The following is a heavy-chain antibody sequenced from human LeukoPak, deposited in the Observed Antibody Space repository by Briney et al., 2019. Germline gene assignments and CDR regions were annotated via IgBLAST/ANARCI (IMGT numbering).Heavy chain of an antibody. Sequence: GGSLRLSCAASGFTFSGSAMHWVRQASGKGLEWVGGIRSKVNGYATVYAASVRGRFTISRDDSKNTAYLQMNSLKTEDTAMYYCTREGSGWYTDFWGQGTLVTVSS. CDR3: TREGSGWYTDF. V-gene: IGHV3-73*01. J-gene: IGHJ4*02. CDR1: GFTFSGSA. CDR2: IRSKVNGYAT. D-gene: IGHD6-19*01.